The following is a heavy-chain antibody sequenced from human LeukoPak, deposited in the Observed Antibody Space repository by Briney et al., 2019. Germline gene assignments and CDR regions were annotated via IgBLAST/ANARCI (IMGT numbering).Heavy chain of an antibody. D-gene: IGHD3-3*01. CDR2: MSSVSGSI. CDR3: ARGSIFGPVDV. V-gene: IGHV3-21*01. CDR1: GFTFSSYS. Sequence: PGGSLSLSCAASGFTFSSYSMNWVRQAPGKGLEWVSCMSSVSGSIWYGDSVKGRFTISRDNAKNSLYLQMNSLRAEDTAVYYCARGSIFGPVDVWGKGTTVTVSS. J-gene: IGHJ6*04.